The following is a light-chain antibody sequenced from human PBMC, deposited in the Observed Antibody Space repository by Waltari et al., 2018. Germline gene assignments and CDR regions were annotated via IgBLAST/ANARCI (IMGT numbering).Light chain of an antibody. V-gene: IGKV3D-15*01. Sequence: EIVMTQSPATLSVPPGDTATLSCRASQSVSVNVAWYQQNPAQAPRLLFYRSSTRATGVPARFTASGSGTEFTLTITGLQSEDFAVYFCQQYNDWPPITFGQGTQLEIK. CDR1: QSVSVN. J-gene: IGKJ5*01. CDR3: QQYNDWPPIT. CDR2: RSS.